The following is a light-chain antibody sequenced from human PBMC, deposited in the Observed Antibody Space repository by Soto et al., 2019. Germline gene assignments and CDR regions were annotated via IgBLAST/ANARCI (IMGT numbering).Light chain of an antibody. J-gene: IGKJ1*01. V-gene: IGKV3-20*01. Sequence: ETVYMQAPPILLLSSGERATLSCRASHSLSSKSLVWYQQKSGQPPRVLIYDGSTRAIGIPDRFSGSGSGTDFTLTISRLEPEDFAVYFCLQYDTLPTFGQGTKVDIK. CDR2: DGS. CDR3: LQYDTLPT. CDR1: HSLSSKS.